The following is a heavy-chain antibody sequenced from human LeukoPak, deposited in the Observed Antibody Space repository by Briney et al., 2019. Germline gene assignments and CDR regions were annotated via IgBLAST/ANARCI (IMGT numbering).Heavy chain of an antibody. D-gene: IGHD6-13*01. CDR1: GFTVSSNY. J-gene: IGHJ4*02. CDR2: IYSGGST. V-gene: IGHV3-66*01. Sequence: GGSLRLSCAASGFTVSSNYMSWVRQAPGKGLEWVSVIYSGGSTHYADSVKGRFTISRDNSKNTLDLQMNRLRAEDTAVYYCARVIAAAYFDCWGQGTLVTVSS. CDR3: ARVIAAAYFDC.